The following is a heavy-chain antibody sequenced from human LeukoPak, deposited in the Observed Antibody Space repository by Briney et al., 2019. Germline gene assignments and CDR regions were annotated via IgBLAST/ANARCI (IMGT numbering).Heavy chain of an antibody. Sequence: SETLSLTCTVSGGSISNYYWSWMRQPPGKGLEWIGYVYYSGSTNYNPSLKSRVTISIDTSKSQFSLKLSSVTAADTAVYYCARRVAAAGTDGMDVWGQGTTVTVSS. CDR1: GGSISNYY. D-gene: IGHD6-13*01. J-gene: IGHJ6*02. CDR2: VYYSGST. CDR3: ARRVAAAGTDGMDV. V-gene: IGHV4-59*08.